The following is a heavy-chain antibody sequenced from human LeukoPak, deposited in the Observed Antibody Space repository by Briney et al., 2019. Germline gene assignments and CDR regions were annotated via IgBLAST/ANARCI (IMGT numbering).Heavy chain of an antibody. D-gene: IGHD3-10*01. J-gene: IGHJ4*02. CDR1: GFTFSSYG. CDR3: AKGNGRGSGSYTDY. CDR2: ISYDGSNK. Sequence: GGSLRLSCAASGFTFSSYGMHWVRQAPGKGLEWVAVISYDGSNKYYADSVKGRFTISRDNSKNTLYLQMNSLRAEDTAVYYCAKGNGRGSGSYTDYWGQGTLVTVSS. V-gene: IGHV3-30*18.